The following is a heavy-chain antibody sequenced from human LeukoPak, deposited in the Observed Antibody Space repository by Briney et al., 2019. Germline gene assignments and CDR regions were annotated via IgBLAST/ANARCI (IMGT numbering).Heavy chain of an antibody. CDR1: GFSLSTSGMC. Sequence: ESGPTLVNPTQTLTLTCSFSGFSLSTSGMCVSWIRQPPGKALEWLARIDWDDDKYYSTSLKTRLTISKDTSKNQVVLTMTTMDPVDTATYYCARTVAASGYFDYWGQGTLATVSS. CDR3: ARTVAASGYFDY. J-gene: IGHJ4*02. D-gene: IGHD2-15*01. CDR2: IDWDDDK. V-gene: IGHV2-70*11.